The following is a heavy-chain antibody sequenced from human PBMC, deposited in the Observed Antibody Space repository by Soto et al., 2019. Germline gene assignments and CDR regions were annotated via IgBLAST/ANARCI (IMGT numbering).Heavy chain of an antibody. CDR1: GYTFTSYG. CDR3: ARGGKVGRGYSYPY. V-gene: IGHV1-18*01. D-gene: IGHD5-18*01. Sequence: XSVKVSFKASGYTFTSYGISLVRQSPGQGLEWMGWISAYNGNTNYAQKLQGRVTMTTDTSTSTAYMELRSLRSDDTAVYYCARGGKVGRGYSYPYWGQGTLVTVSS. CDR2: ISAYNGNT. J-gene: IGHJ4*02.